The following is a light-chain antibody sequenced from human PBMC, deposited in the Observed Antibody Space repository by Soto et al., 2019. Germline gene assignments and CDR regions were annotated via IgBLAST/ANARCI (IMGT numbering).Light chain of an antibody. CDR2: GAS. Sequence: IPMPQPPSSLSASVGDRVTITCPASQHISNNLNWHQQKPGKAPKLLIYGASTLQSGVPSRFSGSGSGTDFILTINNLQPEDVATYYCQKYNKAPWTFGQGTNVDIK. CDR1: QHISNN. V-gene: IGKV1-27*01. CDR3: QKYNKAPWT. J-gene: IGKJ1*01.